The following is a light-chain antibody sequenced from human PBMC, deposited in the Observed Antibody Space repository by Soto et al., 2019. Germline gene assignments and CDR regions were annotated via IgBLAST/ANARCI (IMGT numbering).Light chain of an antibody. V-gene: IGKV1-5*03. J-gene: IGKJ1*01. Sequence: DIQMTQSPSSPSSSVGDKGTITCPASQDISNYLNWYQQKPGKVPKLLIYKASTLKSGVPSRFSGSGSGTEFTLTISSLQPDDFATYYCQHYNSYSEAFGQGTKVDIK. CDR2: KAS. CDR3: QHYNSYSEA. CDR1: QDISNY.